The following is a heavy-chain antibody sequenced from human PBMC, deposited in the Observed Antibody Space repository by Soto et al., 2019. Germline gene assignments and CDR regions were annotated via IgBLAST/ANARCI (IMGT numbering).Heavy chain of an antibody. Sequence: DCCSSKQKPPGKGLEWIGTIYYTGYTYYNLPLESRVTISVDTSKDQFSLRLSSVTAADTALYFCAKSGIATQRYLDLSARPTLVT. V-gene: IGHV4-39*01. CDR3: AKSGIATQRYLDL. D-gene: IGHD6-13*01. J-gene: IGHJ2*01. CDR2: IYYTGYT. CDR1: DC.